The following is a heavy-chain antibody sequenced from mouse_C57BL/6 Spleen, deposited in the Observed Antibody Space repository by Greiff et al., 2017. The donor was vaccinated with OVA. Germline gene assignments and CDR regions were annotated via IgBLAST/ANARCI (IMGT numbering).Heavy chain of an antibody. V-gene: IGHV1-80*01. CDR2: IYPGDGDT. CDR3: ARRSSNWVFAY. J-gene: IGHJ3*01. D-gene: IGHD4-1*01. Sequence: QVQLKESGAELVKPGASVKISCKASGYAFSSYWMNWVKQRPGKGLEWIGQIYPGDGDTNYNGKFKGKATLTADKSSSTAYMQLSSLTSEDSAVYFCARRSSNWVFAYWGQGTLVTVSA. CDR1: GYAFSSYW.